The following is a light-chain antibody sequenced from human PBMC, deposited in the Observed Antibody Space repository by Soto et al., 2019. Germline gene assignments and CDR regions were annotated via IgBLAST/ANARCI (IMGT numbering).Light chain of an antibody. CDR2: DNN. J-gene: IGLJ3*02. V-gene: IGLV1-51*01. CDR1: SFNIGNNY. Sequence: QSVLTQPPSVSAAPGQKVTISCSGSSFNIGNNYVSWYQQLPGTAPKLLIYDNNKRPSGIPDRFSGSKSGTSATLDITGLQTGDEADYYCGTWDSSLSAGVFGGGTKVTVL. CDR3: GTWDSSLSAGV.